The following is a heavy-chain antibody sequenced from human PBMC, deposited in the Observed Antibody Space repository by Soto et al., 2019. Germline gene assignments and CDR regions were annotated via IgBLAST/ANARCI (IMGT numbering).Heavy chain of an antibody. Sequence: SGPTLVNPTQTLTLTCTFSGFSLSTRGMCVSWIRQPPGKALEWLALIDWDDDKYYSTSLKTRLTISKDTSKNQVVLTMTNMDPVDTATYYCSRAPAGDCTNGMDVWGQGTSVTVSS. CDR3: SRAPAGDCTNGMDV. CDR1: GFSLSTRGMC. CDR2: IDWDDDK. J-gene: IGHJ6*02. V-gene: IGHV2-70*01. D-gene: IGHD2-21*02.